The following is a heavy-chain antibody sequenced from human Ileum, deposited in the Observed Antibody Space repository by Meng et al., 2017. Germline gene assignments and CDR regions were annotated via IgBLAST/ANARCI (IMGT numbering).Heavy chain of an antibody. Sequence: QLVELGGGLVQPGGSLGLSCAASGFTVRGNFLSWVRQAPGKGLEWVSIICPGGSTYYPVSLKGRFTISRDNSKNTVHLQMNSLRPEDTAVYYCARAGNDDSWNWFDPWGHGT. CDR1: GFTVRGNF. CDR2: ICPGGST. CDR3: ARAGNDDSWNWFDP. D-gene: IGHD1-1*01. J-gene: IGHJ5*02. V-gene: IGHV3-66*02.